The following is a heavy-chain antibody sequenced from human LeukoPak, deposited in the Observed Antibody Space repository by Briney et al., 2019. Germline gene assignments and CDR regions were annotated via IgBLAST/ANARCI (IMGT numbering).Heavy chain of an antibody. Sequence: GGSLRLSCAASGFTFDDYGMNWVRQAPGKGLEWVSGINWNGGSTGYADSVKGRFTISRDNAKNSLYLQMNSLRAEDTALYYCASTIFGGFDPRGQGTLVTVSS. CDR2: INWNGGST. J-gene: IGHJ5*02. D-gene: IGHD3-3*01. CDR1: GFTFDDYG. V-gene: IGHV3-20*04. CDR3: ASTIFGGFDP.